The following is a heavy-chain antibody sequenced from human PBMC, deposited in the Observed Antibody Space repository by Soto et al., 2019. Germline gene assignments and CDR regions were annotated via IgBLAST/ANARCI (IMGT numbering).Heavy chain of an antibody. CDR2: IRSKAYGGTT. J-gene: IGHJ6*02. Sequence: PGGSLRLSCTASGFTFGDYAMSWFRQAPGKGLEWVGFIRSKAYGGTTEYAASVKGRFTISRDDSKSIAYLQMNSLKTEDTAVYYCTRDQVPEYSSSITYHYYYGMDVWGQGTTVTVSS. D-gene: IGHD6-6*01. CDR1: GFTFGDYA. V-gene: IGHV3-49*03. CDR3: TRDQVPEYSSSITYHYYYGMDV.